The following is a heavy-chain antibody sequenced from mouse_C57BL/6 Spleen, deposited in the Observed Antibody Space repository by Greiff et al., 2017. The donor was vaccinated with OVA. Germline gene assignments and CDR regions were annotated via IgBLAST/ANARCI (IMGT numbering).Heavy chain of an antibody. CDR2: INPSSGYT. CDR1: GYTFTSYW. J-gene: IGHJ4*01. CDR3: ARSEGDYYAMDY. Sequence: QVQLQQSGAELAKPGASVKLSCKASGYTFTSYWMHWVKQRPGQGLEWIGYINPSSGYTKYNQKFKDKATLTAEKSSSTAYMQLSSLTSEDSAVYYCARSEGDYYAMDYWGQGTSVTVSS. V-gene: IGHV1-7*01.